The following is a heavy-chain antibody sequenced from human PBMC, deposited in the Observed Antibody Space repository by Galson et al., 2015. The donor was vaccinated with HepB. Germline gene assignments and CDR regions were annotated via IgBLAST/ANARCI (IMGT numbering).Heavy chain of an antibody. Sequence: SVKVSCKASGYTFTSYGISWVRQAPGQGLEWMGWISAYNGNTNYAQKLQGRVTMTTDTSTSTAYMEMRSLRSDDTAVYYCARQSSSWYEYHYYMDVWGKGTTVTVSS. D-gene: IGHD6-13*01. V-gene: IGHV1-18*01. CDR1: GYTFTSYG. CDR2: ISAYNGNT. CDR3: ARQSSSWYEYHYYMDV. J-gene: IGHJ6*03.